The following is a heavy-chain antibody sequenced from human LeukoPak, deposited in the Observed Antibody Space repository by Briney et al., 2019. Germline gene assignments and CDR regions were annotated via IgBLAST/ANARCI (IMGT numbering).Heavy chain of an antibody. Sequence: PGGSLRLSCTVSGFTFGDYAMGWVRQAPGKGREWVGFIRSRAYGGAAEYAPSVKNRFIISRDDSNGIADLQMNSLKSEDTAIYSCTRARGGPPWAMFIDYWGQGTLVTVSS. D-gene: IGHD3-10*02. CDR2: IRSRAYGGAA. CDR1: GFTFGDYA. J-gene: IGHJ4*02. V-gene: IGHV3-49*04. CDR3: TRARGGPPWAMFIDY.